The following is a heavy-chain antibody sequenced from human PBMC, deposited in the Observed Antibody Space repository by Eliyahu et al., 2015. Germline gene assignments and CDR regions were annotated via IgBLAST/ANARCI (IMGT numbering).Heavy chain of an antibody. Sequence: QVQLQQSGPGLVKPSETLSLXCTVSGGSISTYYWSWIRQPPGKGLEWIGYIYYSGTTNYNPSLKSRVTISIDTSKNQFSLNLSSVTAADTAVYYCARDRPFDIWGQGTMVTVSS. CDR2: IYYSGTT. J-gene: IGHJ3*02. CDR3: ARDRPFDI. V-gene: IGHV4-59*01. CDR1: GGSISTYY.